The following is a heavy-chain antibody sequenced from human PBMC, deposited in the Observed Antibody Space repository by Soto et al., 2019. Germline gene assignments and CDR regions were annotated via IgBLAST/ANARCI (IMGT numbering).Heavy chain of an antibody. CDR3: ARQGFIHGYVWVTGV. V-gene: IGHV4-39*01. CDR2: INYGGNP. CDR1: GGSISSRSFY. D-gene: IGHD3-16*01. J-gene: IGHJ6*02. Sequence: SETLSLTCTVSGGSISSRSFYWDWIRQPPGKGLEWIGSINYGGNPKYNPSLESRLTMSVDTSKNQFSVRLTSVTAADTAVYYCARQGFIHGYVWVTGVWCRGPTVTVS.